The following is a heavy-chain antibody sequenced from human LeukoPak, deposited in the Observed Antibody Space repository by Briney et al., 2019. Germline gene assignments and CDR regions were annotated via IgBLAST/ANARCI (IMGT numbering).Heavy chain of an antibody. Sequence: GGSLRLSCAASGFTFSSYGMHWVRQAPGKGLEWVAFIRYDGSNKYYADSVKGRFTISRDNSKNTLYLQMNSLRAEDTAVYYCAKDVIRYCSRTSCPPDYWGQGTLVTVSS. V-gene: IGHV3-30*02. CDR2: IRYDGSNK. J-gene: IGHJ4*02. CDR1: GFTFSSYG. D-gene: IGHD2-2*01. CDR3: AKDVIRYCSRTSCPPDY.